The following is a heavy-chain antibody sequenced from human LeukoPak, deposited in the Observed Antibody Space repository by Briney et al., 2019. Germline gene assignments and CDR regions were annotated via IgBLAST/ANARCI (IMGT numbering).Heavy chain of an antibody. J-gene: IGHJ3*02. CDR3: ASGGRLTAAALSI. CDR1: GASISSYY. Sequence: SETLSPTCTVSGASISSYYWSWVRQPAGKGLEWIGYIYYSESANYNPSLKSRVTISVDTSKHQFSLKLSSVTAADTAVYYCASGGRLTAAALSIWGQGTMVTVSS. D-gene: IGHD6-13*01. CDR2: IYYSESA. V-gene: IGHV4-59*01.